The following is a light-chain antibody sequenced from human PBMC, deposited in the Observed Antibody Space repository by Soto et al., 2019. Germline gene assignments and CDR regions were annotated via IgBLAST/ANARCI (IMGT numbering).Light chain of an antibody. V-gene: IGKV1-9*01. Sequence: DIQLTQSPSFLSASVGDRVTITCRASQGISSYLAWYQQKPGKAPKLLIYAASTLQSGVPSRFSGSGSGTEFTLTISRLQTEDLATYCCQQLISYPFTFGPGTKVDIK. CDR1: QGISSY. CDR3: QQLISYPFT. J-gene: IGKJ3*01. CDR2: AAS.